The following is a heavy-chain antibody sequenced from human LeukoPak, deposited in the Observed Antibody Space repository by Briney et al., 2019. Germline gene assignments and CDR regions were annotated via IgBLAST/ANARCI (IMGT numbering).Heavy chain of an antibody. V-gene: IGHV1-69*13. CDR2: IIPIFGTA. Sequence: SVKVSCKASGGTFSSYAISWVRQAPGQGLEWMGGIIPIFGTANYAQKFQGRVTITADESTSTAYMELSSLRSEDTAVYYCARASKPPQLLRWNYGDYPHFDYWGQGTLVTVSS. D-gene: IGHD4-17*01. J-gene: IGHJ4*02. CDR1: GGTFSSYA. CDR3: ARASKPPQLLRWNYGDYPHFDY.